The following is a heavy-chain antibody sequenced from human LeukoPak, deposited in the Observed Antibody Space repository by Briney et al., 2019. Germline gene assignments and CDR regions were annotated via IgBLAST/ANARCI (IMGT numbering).Heavy chain of an antibody. Sequence: GGSLRLSCAASGFIFSAYTMNWVRQAPGKGLEWVSSISSSSGAIYYADSVKGRFTVSRDNAKNSLYLQMNSLRAEDTAVYYCARDWGVGDYWGQGTLVTVSS. CDR1: GFIFSAYT. D-gene: IGHD3-16*01. J-gene: IGHJ4*02. CDR2: ISSSSGAI. CDR3: ARDWGVGDY. V-gene: IGHV3-48*04.